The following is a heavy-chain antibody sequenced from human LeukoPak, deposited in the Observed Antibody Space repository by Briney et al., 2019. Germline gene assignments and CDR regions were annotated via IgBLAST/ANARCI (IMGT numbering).Heavy chain of an antibody. D-gene: IGHD6-19*01. J-gene: IGHJ4*02. V-gene: IGHV1-46*01. CDR3: ARDVSAGSLFFDY. CDR1: GYTFTNFY. Sequence: ASVTVSCKASGYTFTNFYMHWVRQAPGQGLEWMGIINPSGGTTTYAQKFQGRVTMTRDTSTNTVYMDLSSLRSEDTAVYYCARDVSAGSLFFDYWGQGTLVTVSS. CDR2: INPSGGTT.